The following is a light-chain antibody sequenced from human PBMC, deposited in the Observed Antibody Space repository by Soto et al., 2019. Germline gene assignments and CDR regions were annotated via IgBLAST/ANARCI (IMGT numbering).Light chain of an antibody. CDR1: GTNLGGYNF. J-gene: IGLJ2*01. CDR2: DVS. V-gene: IGLV2-14*03. CDR3: SSYTTTSTYV. Sequence: QSALTQPASVSGSPGQSITISCTGIGTNLGGYNFISWFQLRPDKAPKLIIFDVSSRPSGVSDRFSGSKSGNTASLTISGLQAEDEADYYCSSYTTTSTYVFGGGTKLTVL.